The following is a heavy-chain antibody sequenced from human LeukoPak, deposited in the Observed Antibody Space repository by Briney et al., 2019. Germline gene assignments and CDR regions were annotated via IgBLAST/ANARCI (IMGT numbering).Heavy chain of an antibody. J-gene: IGHJ4*02. Sequence: GGSLRLSCAASGFTFSTYAMSWVRQAPGKGLEWVSAFSGSGGNTYYADSVKGRFTISRGNSKNTLYLQMNSLRAEDTAVYYCAKFGFSFDYWGQGTLVTVSS. D-gene: IGHD3-16*01. CDR3: AKFGFSFDY. V-gene: IGHV3-23*01. CDR2: FSGSGGNT. CDR1: GFTFSTYA.